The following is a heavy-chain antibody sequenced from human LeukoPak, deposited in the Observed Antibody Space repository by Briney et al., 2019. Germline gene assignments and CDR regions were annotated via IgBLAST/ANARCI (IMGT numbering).Heavy chain of an antibody. Sequence: GGSLRLSCAASGFMLSSTWMHWARQAPGKGLVWVSRINSDATSTSYADSVRGRFTISRDDAKNTMYLQMNSLRAEDTAMYYCVRGSPGYSSTWHAYWGQGTLVTVSS. D-gene: IGHD6-13*01. CDR2: INSDATST. CDR3: VRGSPGYSSTWHAY. CDR1: GFMLSSTW. J-gene: IGHJ4*02. V-gene: IGHV3-74*01.